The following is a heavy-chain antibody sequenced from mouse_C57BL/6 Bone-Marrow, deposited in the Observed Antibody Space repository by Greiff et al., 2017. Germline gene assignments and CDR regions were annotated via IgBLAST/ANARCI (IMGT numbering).Heavy chain of an antibody. V-gene: IGHV1-81*01. Sequence: VQLQQSGAELARPGASVKLSCNASGFTFTSYGISWVKQRTGQGLELIGEIYPRSGNTNNKEKFKGKATMTANISSSTAYMELRILTSEDSAFYFCARLYGKGAWFAYWRQGTLVTVSA. D-gene: IGHD2-1*01. CDR1: GFTFTSYG. CDR3: ARLYGKGAWFAY. J-gene: IGHJ3*01. CDR2: IYPRSGNT.